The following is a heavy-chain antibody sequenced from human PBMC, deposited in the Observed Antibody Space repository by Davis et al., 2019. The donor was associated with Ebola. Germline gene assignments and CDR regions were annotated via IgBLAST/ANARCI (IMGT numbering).Heavy chain of an antibody. V-gene: IGHV3-30-3*01. CDR2: ISYDGSNK. CDR3: ARDSTNYGSGSLLDDAFDI. CDR1: GFTFSTYW. Sequence: GESLKISCAASGFTFSTYWMHWVRQAPGKGLEWVAVISYDGSNKYYADSVKGRFTISRDNSKNTLYLQMNSLRAEDTAVYYCARDSTNYGSGSLLDDAFDIWGQGTMVTVSS. D-gene: IGHD3-10*01. J-gene: IGHJ3*02.